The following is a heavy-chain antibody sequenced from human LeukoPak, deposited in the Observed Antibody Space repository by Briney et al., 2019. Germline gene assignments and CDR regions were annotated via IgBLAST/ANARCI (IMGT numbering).Heavy chain of an antibody. CDR3: ARFYCSSTSCYRIYNWFDP. J-gene: IGHJ5*02. D-gene: IGHD2-2*01. CDR1: GGSISSSSYY. Sequence: PSETLSLTCTVSGGSISSSSYYWGWIRQPPGKGLEWIGSIYYSGSTYYNPSLKSRVTISVDTSKNQFSLKLSSVTAADTAVYYCARFYCSSTSCYRIYNWFDPWGQGTLVTVSS. V-gene: IGHV4-39*07. CDR2: IYYSGST.